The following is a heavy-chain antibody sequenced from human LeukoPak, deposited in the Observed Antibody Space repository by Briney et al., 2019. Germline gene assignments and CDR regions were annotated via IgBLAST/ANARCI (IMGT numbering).Heavy chain of an antibody. Sequence: AASVKVSCKASGGTFSSYAISWVRQAPGQGLEWMGGIIPIFGTANYAQKFQGRVTITADESTSTAYMELSSLRSEDTAVYYCARGKTYSYDSSGYQNCDYWGQGTLVTVSS. CDR3: ARGKTYSYDSSGYQNCDY. J-gene: IGHJ4*02. CDR2: IIPIFGTA. CDR1: GGTFSSYA. D-gene: IGHD3-22*01. V-gene: IGHV1-69*13.